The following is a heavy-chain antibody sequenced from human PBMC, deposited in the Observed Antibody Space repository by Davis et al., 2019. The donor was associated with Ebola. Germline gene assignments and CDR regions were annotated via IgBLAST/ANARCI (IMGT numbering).Heavy chain of an antibody. J-gene: IGHJ5*01. CDR1: GFNFNAYA. V-gene: IGHV3-9*01. Sequence: SLKISCASSGFNFNAYAMHWVRQVPGKGLEWLAGISWNSNLIAYADSVKGLFTISRDNADNSLSLQISSLRPEDTALYYCTKDHSSSPTLNWFDSWGQGTLVTVSS. CDR2: ISWNSNLI. D-gene: IGHD3-22*01. CDR3: TKDHSSSPTLNWFDS.